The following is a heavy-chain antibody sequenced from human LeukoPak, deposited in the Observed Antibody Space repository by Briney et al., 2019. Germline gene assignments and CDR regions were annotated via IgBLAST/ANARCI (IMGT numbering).Heavy chain of an antibody. CDR3: PRHPTTVKPPFFDY. V-gene: IGHV4-38-2*01. Sequence: SETLSLTCAVSGYSISSGYYWGWIRQPPGKGLEWIGSIYHSGSTYYNPSLKSRVTISVDTSKNQFSLKLSSVTAADTAVYYCPRHPTTVKPPFFDYWGQGTLVTVSS. D-gene: IGHD4-17*01. J-gene: IGHJ4*02. CDR2: IYHSGST. CDR1: GYSISSGYY.